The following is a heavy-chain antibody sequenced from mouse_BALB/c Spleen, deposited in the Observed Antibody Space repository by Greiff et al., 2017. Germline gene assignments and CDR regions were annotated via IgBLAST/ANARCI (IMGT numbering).Heavy chain of an antibody. J-gene: IGHJ3*01. CDR1: GYTFTSYV. CDR2: INPYNDGT. CDR3: ARDGGRPWFAY. Sequence: VQLKESGPELVKPGASVKMSCKASGYTFTSYVMHWVKQKPGQGLEWIGYINPYNDGTKYNEKFKGKATLTSDKSSSTAYMELSSLTSEDSAVYYCARDGGRPWFAYWGQGTLVTVSA. V-gene: IGHV1-14*01.